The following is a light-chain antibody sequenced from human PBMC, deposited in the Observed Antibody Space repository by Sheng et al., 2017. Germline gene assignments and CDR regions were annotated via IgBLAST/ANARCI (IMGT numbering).Light chain of an antibody. CDR2: TAS. J-gene: IGKJ4*01. V-gene: IGKV1-27*01. CDR1: QDISIY. CDR3: QKYDSPPLI. Sequence: DIQMAQSPSSLSASVGDRVTISCRASQDISIYLAWYQQKPGEVPKLLIYTASTLQSGVPSRFSGTGSGTDFTLTINSLQPEDIATYYCQKYDSPPLIFGGGTKVEIK.